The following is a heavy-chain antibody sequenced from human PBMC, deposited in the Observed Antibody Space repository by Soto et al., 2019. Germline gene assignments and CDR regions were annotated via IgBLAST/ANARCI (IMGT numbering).Heavy chain of an antibody. CDR2: IYFDGITT. J-gene: IGHJ4*02. V-gene: IGHV3-74*01. CDR1: GFTFNTHW. Sequence: GGSLRLSCTASGFTFNTHWMHWVRQAPGKGLVWVSRIYFDGITTNYADSVKGRLTVSRDNAKNTVYLHVDTLRDEDTAVYYCARGGAMGVDYWGQGTLVTVSS. D-gene: IGHD1-26*01. CDR3: ARGGAMGVDY.